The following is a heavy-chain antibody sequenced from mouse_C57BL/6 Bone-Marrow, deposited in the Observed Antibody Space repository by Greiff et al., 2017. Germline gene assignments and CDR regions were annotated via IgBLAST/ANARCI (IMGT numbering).Heavy chain of an antibody. CDR3: ARWDGSSSYWYFDV. CDR1: GYSITSDY. Sequence: EVKLEESGPGLAKPSQTLSLTCSVTGYSITSDYWNWIRKFPGNKLEYMGYISYSGSTYYNPSLKSRISITRDTSKNQYYLQLNAVTTEDTATYYGARWDGSSSYWYFDVWGTGTTVTVSS. V-gene: IGHV3-8*01. CDR2: ISYSGST. J-gene: IGHJ1*03. D-gene: IGHD1-1*01.